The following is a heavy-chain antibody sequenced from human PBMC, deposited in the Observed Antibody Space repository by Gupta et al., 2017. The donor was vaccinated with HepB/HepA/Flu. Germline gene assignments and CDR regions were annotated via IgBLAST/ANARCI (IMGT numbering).Heavy chain of an antibody. J-gene: IGHJ6*02. Sequence: QVQLQQWGAGLLKPSETLSLTCAVYGGSFSGYYWIWIRQPPGKGLEYIGEINHSGSTNYNSSLKSRVIISVDTSKNQFSLKLSSVTAADTAVYYCARGRGDYDYYYGMDVWGQGTTVTVSS. CDR2: INHSGST. CDR3: ARGRGDYDYYYGMDV. V-gene: IGHV4-34*01. D-gene: IGHD2-21*02. CDR1: GGSFSGYY.